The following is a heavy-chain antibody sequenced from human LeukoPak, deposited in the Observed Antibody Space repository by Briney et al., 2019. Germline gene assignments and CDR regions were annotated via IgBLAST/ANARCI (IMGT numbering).Heavy chain of an antibody. CDR1: GGSFSGYY. D-gene: IGHD2-2*01. CDR3: ARASRRVVPANQDYYYYYGMDV. J-gene: IGHJ6*02. V-gene: IGHV4-34*01. CDR2: INHSGST. Sequence: SETLSLTCAVYGGSFSGYYWSWIRQPPGKGLEWIGEINHSGSTNYNPSLKSRVTISVDTSKNQFSLKLSSVTAADTAVYYCARASRRVVPANQDYYYYYGMDVWGQGTTVTVSS.